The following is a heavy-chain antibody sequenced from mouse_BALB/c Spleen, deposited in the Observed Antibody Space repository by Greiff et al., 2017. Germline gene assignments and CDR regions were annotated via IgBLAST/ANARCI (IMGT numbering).Heavy chain of an antibody. J-gene: IGHJ4*01. CDR2: ILPGSGST. Sequence: VQLQQSGAELMKPGASVKISCKATGYTFSSYWIEWVKQRPGHGLEWIGEILPGSGSTNYNEKFKGKATFTADTSSNTAYMQLSSLTSEDSAVYYCAERGFSMDYWGQGTSVTVSS. CDR1: GYTFSSYW. V-gene: IGHV1-9*01. CDR3: AERGFSMDY.